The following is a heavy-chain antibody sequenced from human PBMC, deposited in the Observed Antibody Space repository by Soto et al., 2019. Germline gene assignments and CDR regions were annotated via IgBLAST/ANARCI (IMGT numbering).Heavy chain of an antibody. CDR2: SIPIFGTA. Sequence: ASVKVSCKASGGTFSNFFISWVLQAPGEGLEWMGGSIPIFGTANYAQKFQGRVTIIADESTGTTYMELTSLRSEDTAVYYCARAPILVGETTYENYFDYWGQGTLVTVSS. J-gene: IGHJ4*02. D-gene: IGHD2-21*01. CDR1: GGTFSNFF. V-gene: IGHV1-69*13. CDR3: ARAPILVGETTYENYFDY.